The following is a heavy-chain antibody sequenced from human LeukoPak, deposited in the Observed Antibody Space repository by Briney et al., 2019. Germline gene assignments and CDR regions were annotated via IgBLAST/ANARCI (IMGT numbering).Heavy chain of an antibody. Sequence: SETLSLTCTVSGGSISGSSYYWAWIRQPPGKGLEWIGSGFYSGSAYYNPSLKSRVTISVDTSKNQFSLKLSSVTAADTAVYYCARVPIVVVPAARPYDAFDIWGQGTMVTVSS. J-gene: IGHJ3*02. CDR1: GGSISGSSYY. D-gene: IGHD2-2*01. V-gene: IGHV4-39*07. CDR2: GFYSGSA. CDR3: ARVPIVVVPAARPYDAFDI.